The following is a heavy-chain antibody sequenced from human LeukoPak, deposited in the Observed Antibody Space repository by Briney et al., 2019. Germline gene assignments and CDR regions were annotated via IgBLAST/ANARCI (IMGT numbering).Heavy chain of an antibody. CDR1: GFTFSDYY. CDR2: IKQDGSEK. V-gene: IGHV3-7*01. J-gene: IGHJ4*02. D-gene: IGHD3-10*01. CDR3: TRRGL. Sequence: GGSLRLSCAASGFTFSDYYMSWIRQAPGKGLEWVANIKQDGSEKYYGDSVKGRFTISRDNAKNSVYLQMNSLRAEDTAVYYCTRRGLWGQGTLVTVSS.